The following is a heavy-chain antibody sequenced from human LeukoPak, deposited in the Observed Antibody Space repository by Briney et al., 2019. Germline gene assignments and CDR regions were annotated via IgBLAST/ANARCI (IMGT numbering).Heavy chain of an antibody. CDR1: GGSISSYY. V-gene: IGHV4-59*01. CDR3: ARVAYYGGYCGGGSCYSRDDAFDI. CDR2: IYYSGST. Sequence: PSETLSLTCTVSGGSISSYYWSWIRQPPGKGLEWIGYIYYSGSTNYNPSLKSRVTISVDTSKNQFSLKLSSVTAADTAVYCCARVAYYGGYCGGGSCYSRDDAFDIWGQGTMVTVSS. D-gene: IGHD2-15*01. J-gene: IGHJ3*02.